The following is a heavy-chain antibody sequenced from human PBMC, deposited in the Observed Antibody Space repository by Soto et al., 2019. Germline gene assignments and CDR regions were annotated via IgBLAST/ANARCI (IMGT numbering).Heavy chain of an antibody. CDR3: ARESFPYSISGRGFDY. CDR2: IYNSGST. Sequence: PSETLSLTCNGSGGSMISYYWTWIRQSPEKGLEWIGYIYNSGSTKYNPSLKRRVNISVDTSKNQFSLQLNSVTAADTAVYYCARESFPYSISGRGFDYWGPGTLVTVSS. CDR1: GGSMISYY. V-gene: IGHV4-59*01. J-gene: IGHJ4*02. D-gene: IGHD6-13*01.